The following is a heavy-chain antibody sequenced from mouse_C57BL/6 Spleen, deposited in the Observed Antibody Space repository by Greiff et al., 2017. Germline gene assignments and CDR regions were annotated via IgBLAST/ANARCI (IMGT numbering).Heavy chain of an antibody. CDR1: GYTFTGYW. Sequence: VQLQQSGAELMKPGASVKLSCKATGYTFTGYWIEWVKQRPGHGLEWIGEILPGSGSTNYNEKFKGKATFTADTSSNTAYMQLSSLTTEDAAIYYCARRISGYYDYGAGFAYWGQGTMVTVAA. V-gene: IGHV1-9*01. CDR2: ILPGSGST. D-gene: IGHD2-4*01. J-gene: IGHJ3*01. CDR3: ARRISGYYDYGAGFAY.